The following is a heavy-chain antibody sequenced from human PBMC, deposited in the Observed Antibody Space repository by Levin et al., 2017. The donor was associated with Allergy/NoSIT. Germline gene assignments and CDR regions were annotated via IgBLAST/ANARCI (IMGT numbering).Heavy chain of an antibody. D-gene: IGHD1-20*01. CDR2: IHYHGQT. V-gene: IGHV4-59*01. CDR1: GGSITTFY. Sequence: SETLSLTCTVSGGSITTFYWNWIRQAPGKGLEWIGNIHYHGQTLYNPSLESRVTISMDSSKSQFFLKLTSVTAADTAVYYCAREGTEGLSGKTWNYFNYWGQGTLVTVSS. CDR3: AREGTEGLSGKTWNYFNY. J-gene: IGHJ4*02.